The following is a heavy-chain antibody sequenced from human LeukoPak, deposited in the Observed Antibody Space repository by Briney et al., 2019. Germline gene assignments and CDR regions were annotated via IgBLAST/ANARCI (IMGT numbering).Heavy chain of an antibody. J-gene: IGHJ4*02. D-gene: IGHD2-2*01. Sequence: QPGGSLRLSCAASGFTFNTYSMNWVRQAPGKGLEWVSYISSSSRTIYYADSVKGRFTISRDNAKNSLYLQMSSLRDEDTAVYYCARAVADCSRTSCLYYFDYWGQGTLVTVSS. V-gene: IGHV3-48*02. CDR2: ISSSSRTI. CDR1: GFTFNTYS. CDR3: ARAVADCSRTSCLYYFDY.